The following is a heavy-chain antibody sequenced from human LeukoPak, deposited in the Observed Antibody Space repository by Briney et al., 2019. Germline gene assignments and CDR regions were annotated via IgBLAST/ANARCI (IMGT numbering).Heavy chain of an antibody. Sequence: PSETLSLTCSVSGGSISNYYWGWILQPPGKGLEWIGYIYSSGSTNYNPSLKSRVTISVDTSKNQFSLRLSSVTAADTAMYYCSRRRMVRGSYGMDVWGQGTTVTVSS. CDR1: GGSISNYY. CDR3: SRRRMVRGSYGMDV. J-gene: IGHJ6*02. CDR2: IYSSGST. D-gene: IGHD3-10*01. V-gene: IGHV4-59*08.